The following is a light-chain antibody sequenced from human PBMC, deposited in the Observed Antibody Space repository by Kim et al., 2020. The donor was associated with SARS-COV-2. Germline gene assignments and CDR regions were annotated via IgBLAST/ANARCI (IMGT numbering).Light chain of an antibody. CDR2: GAS. CDR3: QQYGRSPDT. CDR1: QSVSSTY. J-gene: IGKJ2*01. Sequence: EIVLTQSPGTLSLSPGEGATLSCRASQSVSSTYLAWYQQKPGQAPRLLIYGASTRATGIPDRFSGSGSATDFTLTISRLEPEDFAVYYCQQYGRSPDTFGQGTKLEI. V-gene: IGKV3-20*01.